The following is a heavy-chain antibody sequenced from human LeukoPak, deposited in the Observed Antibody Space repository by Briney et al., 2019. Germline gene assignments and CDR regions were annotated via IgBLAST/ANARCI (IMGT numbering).Heavy chain of an antibody. V-gene: IGHV3-30*03. CDR1: GFTFSSYG. D-gene: IGHD1-26*01. CDR3: GVVGGAIDAFDI. CDR2: ISYDGSNK. J-gene: IGHJ3*02. Sequence: GGSLRLSCAASGFTFSSYGMHWVRQAPGKGLEWVAVISYDGSNKYYADSVKGRFTISRDNSKNTLYLQMGSLRAEDMAVYYCGVVGGAIDAFDIWGQGTMVTVSS.